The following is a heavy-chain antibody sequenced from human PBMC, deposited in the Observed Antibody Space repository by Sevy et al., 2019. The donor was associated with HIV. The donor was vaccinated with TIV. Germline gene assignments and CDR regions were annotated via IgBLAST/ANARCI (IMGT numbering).Heavy chain of an antibody. CDR3: TRVNAFFYNSGSKDDAFDI. J-gene: IGHJ3*02. Sequence: GGSLRLSCTTSGFTFGDYALSWFRQAPGKGLEWVGFIRNTHYGGTTEYAASLKGILTISRDDSKSIAYLQMNSLIIEDTAMYYCTRVNAFFYNSGSKDDAFDIWGQGTMVTVSS. CDR2: IRNTHYGGTT. V-gene: IGHV3-49*03. CDR1: GFTFGDYA. D-gene: IGHD3-10*01.